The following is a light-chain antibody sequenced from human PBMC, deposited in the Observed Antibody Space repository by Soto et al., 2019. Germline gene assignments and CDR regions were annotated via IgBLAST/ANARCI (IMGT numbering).Light chain of an antibody. Sequence: QSVLTQPPSASGTPGQRVTISCSGSSSNIGSNTVNWYQQLPGTAPKLLIHSNNQRPSGVPDRFSGSKSGTSASLAISGLQPEDEAEYYCAAWDDSLNGLYVFGTGTKVTVL. CDR1: SSNIGSNT. J-gene: IGLJ1*01. V-gene: IGLV1-44*01. CDR2: SNN. CDR3: AAWDDSLNGLYV.